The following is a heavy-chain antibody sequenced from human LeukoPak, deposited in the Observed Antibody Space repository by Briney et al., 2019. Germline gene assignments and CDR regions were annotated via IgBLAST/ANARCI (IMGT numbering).Heavy chain of an antibody. Sequence: GGSLRLSCAASGFTFSTYAMSWVRQAPGKGLEWVSANSGSGGRTYYADSVKGRFTISRDNSQNTLYLQMNSLRAEATAVYYCAKEGASYYFDYWGQGTLVTVSS. J-gene: IGHJ4*02. V-gene: IGHV3-23*01. CDR1: GFTFSTYA. D-gene: IGHD1-26*01. CDR3: AKEGASYYFDY. CDR2: NSGSGGRT.